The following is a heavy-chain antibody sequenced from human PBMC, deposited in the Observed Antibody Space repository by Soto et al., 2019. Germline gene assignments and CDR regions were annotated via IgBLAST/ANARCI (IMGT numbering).Heavy chain of an antibody. J-gene: IGHJ4*02. CDR2: IYYSGST. CDR3: ARTIAGATLDY. V-gene: IGHV4-59*01. Sequence: SETLSLTCTVSGGSISSYYWSWIRQPPGKGLEWIGYIYYSGSTNYNPSLKSRVTISVDTSKNQFSLKLSSVTAADTAVYYCARTIAGATLDYWGQGTLVTVSS. CDR1: GGSISSYY. D-gene: IGHD1-26*01.